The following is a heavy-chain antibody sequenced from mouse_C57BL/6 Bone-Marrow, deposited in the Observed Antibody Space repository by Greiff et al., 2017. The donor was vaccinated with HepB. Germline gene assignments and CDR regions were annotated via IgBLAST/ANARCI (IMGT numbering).Heavy chain of an antibody. J-gene: IGHJ1*03. D-gene: IGHD2-1*01. V-gene: IGHV5-4*01. CDR1: GFTFSSYA. Sequence: EVKLVESGGGLVKPGGSLKLSCAASGFTFSSYAMSWVRQTPEKRLEWVATISDGGSYTYYPDNVKGRFTISRDNAKNNLYLQMSHLKSEDTAMYYCAREGSYGNFSYWYFDVWGTGTTVTVSS. CDR2: ISDGGSYT. CDR3: AREGSYGNFSYWYFDV.